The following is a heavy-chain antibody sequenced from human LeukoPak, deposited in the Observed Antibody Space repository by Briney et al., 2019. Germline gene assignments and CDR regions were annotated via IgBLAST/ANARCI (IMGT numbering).Heavy chain of an antibody. D-gene: IGHD5-12*01. CDR3: AKDRSGYGTPSYNYFDY. V-gene: IGHV3-23*01. J-gene: IGHJ4*02. CDR2: ISGSGGST. Sequence: GGSLRLSCEASGFTFRSYAMSWVRQPPGKGLEWVSAISGSGGSTYYADSVKGRFTISRDNSKNTLYLQMNSLRAEDTAVYYCAKDRSGYGTPSYNYFDYWGQGTLVTVSS. CDR1: GFTFRSYA.